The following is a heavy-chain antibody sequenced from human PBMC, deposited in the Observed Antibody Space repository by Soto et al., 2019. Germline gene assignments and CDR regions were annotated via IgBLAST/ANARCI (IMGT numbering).Heavy chain of an antibody. CDR3: ARSVRGVILYYYYGMDV. CDR2: IYYSGST. CDR1: CGSVCRGTTS. Sequence: TFIVCCGSVCRGTTSVIWLRWSPGKPLERIGYIYYSGSTYRTPYLKSRFTRSVDPSKNQFALQLSSGTAVDTAVYYCARSVRGVILYYYYGMDVLGQGTTVT. V-gene: IGHV4-61*01. J-gene: IGHJ6*02. D-gene: IGHD3-10*01.